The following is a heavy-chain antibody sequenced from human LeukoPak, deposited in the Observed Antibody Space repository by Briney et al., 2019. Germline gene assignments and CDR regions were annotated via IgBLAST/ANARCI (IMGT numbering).Heavy chain of an antibody. V-gene: IGHV3-23*01. D-gene: IGHD5-24*01. Sequence: QPGGSLRLSCAASEFTFSSYAMSWVRQAPEKGLEWVSSISGSGAYTYDADSVKGRFTISRDNSKNTLYLQMNSLRAEDTAIYYCAKGRYRDGYKYYFDYWGQGTLVTVSS. CDR3: AKGRYRDGYKYYFDY. CDR2: ISGSGAYT. CDR1: EFTFSSYA. J-gene: IGHJ4*02.